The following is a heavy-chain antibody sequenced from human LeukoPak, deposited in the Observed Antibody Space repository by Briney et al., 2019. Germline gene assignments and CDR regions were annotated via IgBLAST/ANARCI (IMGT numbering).Heavy chain of an antibody. CDR1: GYSFTSYW. Sequence: GESLKISFKGSGYSFTSYWIGWVRQMPGKGLEWMGIIYPGDSDTRYSPSFQGQVAISADKSISTAYLQWSSLKASDTAMYYCARRYRKLLWFGELHYYFDYWGQGTLVTVSS. CDR2: IYPGDSDT. CDR3: ARRYRKLLWFGELHYYFDY. D-gene: IGHD3-10*01. J-gene: IGHJ4*02. V-gene: IGHV5-51*01.